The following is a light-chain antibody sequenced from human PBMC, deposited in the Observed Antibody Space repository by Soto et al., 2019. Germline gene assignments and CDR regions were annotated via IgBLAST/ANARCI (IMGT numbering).Light chain of an antibody. J-gene: IGLJ1*01. CDR1: SSDVGGYIY. CDR3: SSYTTSSSYV. V-gene: IGLV2-14*01. Sequence: QSGLTQPASVSGSPGRTITISCTGTSSDVGGYIYVSWYQQHPGKAPKLMIYDVTSRPSGVSYRFSGSKSGNTASLTISGLQAEDEADYYCSSYTTSSSYVFGTGTKVTVL. CDR2: DVT.